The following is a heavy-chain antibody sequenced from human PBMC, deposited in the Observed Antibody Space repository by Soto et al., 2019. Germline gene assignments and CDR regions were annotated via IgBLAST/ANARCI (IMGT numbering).Heavy chain of an antibody. D-gene: IGHD2-8*02. CDR2: ISGSGSSP. J-gene: IGHJ4*01. Sequence: PGGSLRLSCAASGFTFNSYTMAWVRQAPGKGLEWVSSISGSGSSPSYADSVQGRFIIYRDNSRTTLSLQMNSLRAEDTATYYCAKARCTGNSCYVPDYWGHGSRVTVSS. CDR1: GFTFNSYT. V-gene: IGHV3-23*01. CDR3: AKARCTGNSCYVPDY.